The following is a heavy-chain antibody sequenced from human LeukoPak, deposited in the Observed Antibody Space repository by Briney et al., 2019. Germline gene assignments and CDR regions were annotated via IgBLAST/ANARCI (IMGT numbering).Heavy chain of an antibody. CDR3: TTDLGYFDN. Sequence: PGGSLRLSCAASGFTFSNARMSWVRQAPEKGLEWVGRVKSKIDGGTTDYAAPVKGRFTISRDDSKSTLYLQMNSLKTEDTAVYYCTTDLGYFDNWGQGTLVTVSS. V-gene: IGHV3-15*01. CDR2: VKSKIDGGTT. CDR1: GFTFSNAR. J-gene: IGHJ4*02.